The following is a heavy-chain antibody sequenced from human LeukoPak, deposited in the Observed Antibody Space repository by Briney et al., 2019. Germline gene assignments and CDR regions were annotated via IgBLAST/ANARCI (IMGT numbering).Heavy chain of an antibody. D-gene: IGHD6-19*01. Sequence: GGSLRLSCAASGFTFSSYAMTWVRQAPGKGLEWVAIIKRDGSQKYYVDSVKGRFTISRDNARNSLYLQMNSLRAEDTAVYWAVAGTTYWGQGTLVTVSS. CDR3: VAGTTY. CDR2: IKRDGSQK. CDR1: GFTFSSYA. V-gene: IGHV3-7*05. J-gene: IGHJ4*02.